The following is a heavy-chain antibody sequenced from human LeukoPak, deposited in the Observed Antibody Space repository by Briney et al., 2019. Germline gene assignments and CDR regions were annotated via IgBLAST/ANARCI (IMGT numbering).Heavy chain of an antibody. Sequence: PGGSLRLSCAASGFTFSSYGMHWVRQAPGKGLEWVAVISYDGSNKYYADSVKGRFTISRDTAKNSLHLQMNSLRAEDTAVYYCARGKMGYYGMDVWGQGTTVTVSS. V-gene: IGHV3-30*12. CDR3: ARGKMGYYGMDV. J-gene: IGHJ6*02. D-gene: IGHD2-8*01. CDR2: ISYDGSNK. CDR1: GFTFSSYG.